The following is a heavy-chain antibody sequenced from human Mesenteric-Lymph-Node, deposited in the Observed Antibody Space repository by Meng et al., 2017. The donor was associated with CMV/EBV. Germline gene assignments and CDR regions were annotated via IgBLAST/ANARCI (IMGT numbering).Heavy chain of an antibody. V-gene: IGHV1-18*01. CDR3: ARARTGDFWSGYYRDQFDY. CDR2: ISPYNGNT. D-gene: IGHD3-3*01. J-gene: IGHJ4*02. CDR1: GYSFTSFG. Sequence: SVKVSCKASGYSFTSFGISWVRQAPGQGLEWMGWISPYNGNTDYAQKFQGRVTMTTDTSTSTAYMELSSLRSEDPAIYYCARARTGDFWSGYYRDQFDYWGQGTLVTVSS.